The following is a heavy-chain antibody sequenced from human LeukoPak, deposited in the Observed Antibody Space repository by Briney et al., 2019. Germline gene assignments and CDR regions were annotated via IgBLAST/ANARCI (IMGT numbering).Heavy chain of an antibody. CDR3: ARGVWFGELLSPIDY. V-gene: IGHV1-46*01. D-gene: IGHD3-10*01. Sequence: GASVKVSCKASGYTFTSYYMHWVRQAPGQGLEWMGIINPSGGSTSYAQKFQGRVTMTRDTSTSTVYMELSSLRSEDTAVYYCARGVWFGELLSPIDYWGQGTLVTVSS. CDR1: GYTFTSYY. J-gene: IGHJ4*02. CDR2: INPSGGST.